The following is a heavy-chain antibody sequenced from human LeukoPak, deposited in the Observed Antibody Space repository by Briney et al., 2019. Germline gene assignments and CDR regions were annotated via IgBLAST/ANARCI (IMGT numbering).Heavy chain of an antibody. V-gene: IGHV3-53*01. D-gene: IGHD1-26*01. CDR3: AKDSKIVGPTFRSYHYMDV. CDR2: IYSDNT. CDR1: GFTVSSNS. J-gene: IGHJ6*03. Sequence: GGSLRLSCTVSGFTVSSNSMSWVRQAPGKGLEWVSFIYSDNTHYSDSVKGRFTISRDNSKNTLYLQMNSLRAEDTAVYYCAKDSKIVGPTFRSYHYMDVWGKGTTVTVSS.